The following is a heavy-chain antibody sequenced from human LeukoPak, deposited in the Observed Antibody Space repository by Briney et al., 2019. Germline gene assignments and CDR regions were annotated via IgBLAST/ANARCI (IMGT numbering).Heavy chain of an antibody. V-gene: IGHV1-2*02. CDR2: INPNSGGT. CDR3: ARAGRFLEWLFSR. CDR1: GYTSTGYY. J-gene: IGHJ4*02. D-gene: IGHD3-3*01. Sequence: GASVKVSCKASGYTSTGYYMHWVRQAPGQGLEWMGWINPNSGGTNYAQKFQGRVTMTRDTSISTAYMELSRLRSDDTAVYYCARAGRFLEWLFSRWGQGTLVTVSS.